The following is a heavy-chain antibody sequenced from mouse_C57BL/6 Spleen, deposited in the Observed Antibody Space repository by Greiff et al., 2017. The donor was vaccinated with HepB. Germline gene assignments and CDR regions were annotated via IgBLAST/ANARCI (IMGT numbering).Heavy chain of an antibody. J-gene: IGHJ3*01. D-gene: IGHD4-1*01. Sequence: VQLQQSGAELVKPGASVKISCKASGYAFSSYWVNWVKQRPGKGLEWIGQIYPGDGDTNYNGKFKGKATLTADKSSSTAYMQLSSLTSEDSAVYFCARAGTFDYWGQGTLVTVSA. CDR2: IYPGDGDT. V-gene: IGHV1-80*01. CDR3: ARAGTFDY. CDR1: GYAFSSYW.